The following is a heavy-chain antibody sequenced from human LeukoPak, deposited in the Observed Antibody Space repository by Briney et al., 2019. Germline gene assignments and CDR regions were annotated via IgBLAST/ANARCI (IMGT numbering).Heavy chain of an antibody. Sequence: SETLSLTCTVSGGSISNNNYYWGWIRQPPGKGLEWIVSIHNGGSTYYNPSLKSRVTISVDTSKNQFSLKLSSVTAADTAVYYCATDRGVYSYGQEVFWGQGTLVTVSS. D-gene: IGHD5-18*01. CDR3: ATDRGVYSYGQEVF. CDR2: IHNGGST. CDR1: GGSISNNNYY. J-gene: IGHJ4*02. V-gene: IGHV4-39*07.